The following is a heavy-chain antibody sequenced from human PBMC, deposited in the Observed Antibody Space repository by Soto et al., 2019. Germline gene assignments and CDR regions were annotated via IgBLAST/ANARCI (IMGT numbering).Heavy chain of an antibody. CDR1: GITVITNY. CDR3: TRDPTTSIVTDY. V-gene: IGHV3-66*01. D-gene: IGHD2-21*01. J-gene: IGHJ4*02. CDR2: IYSDGST. Sequence: GGSLRLSCAASGITVITNYFSWVRQAPGQGLEWVSGIYSDGSTHYADSVKGRFTISRDNSKNTLYLQMNTLRAEDTGVYYCTRDPTTSIVTDYWGQGT.